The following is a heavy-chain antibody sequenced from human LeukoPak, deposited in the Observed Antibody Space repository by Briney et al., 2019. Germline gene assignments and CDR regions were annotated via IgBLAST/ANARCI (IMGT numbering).Heavy chain of an antibody. CDR3: ARAVCGGDCYYYGMDV. J-gene: IGHJ6*02. Sequence: VASVKVSCKASGGTFGSYAISWVRQAPGQGLEWMGGIIPIFGTANYAQKFQGRVTITADESTSTAYMELSSLRSEDTAVYYCARAVCGGDCYYYGMDVWGQGTTVTVSS. CDR2: IIPIFGTA. D-gene: IGHD2-21*01. V-gene: IGHV1-69*01. CDR1: GGTFGSYA.